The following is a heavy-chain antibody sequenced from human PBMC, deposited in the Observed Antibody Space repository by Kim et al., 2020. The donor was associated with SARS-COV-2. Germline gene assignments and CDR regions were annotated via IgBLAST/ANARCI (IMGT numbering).Heavy chain of an antibody. CDR2: INSSAGRT. V-gene: IGHV1-46*01. J-gene: IGHJ4*02. CDR1: GYTFTTNY. CDR3: AREGGSGTYFYYFEY. D-gene: IGHD3-10*01. Sequence: ASVKVSCKASGYTFTTNYVHWVRQAPGQGLEWMGMINSSAGRTTFAQVFQGRVAMTGDTSTSTIYMELISLRSEDTAIDYCAREGGSGTYFYYFEYCGQ.